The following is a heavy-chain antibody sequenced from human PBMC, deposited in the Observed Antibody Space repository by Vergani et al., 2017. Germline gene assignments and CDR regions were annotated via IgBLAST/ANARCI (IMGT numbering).Heavy chain of an antibody. CDR2: IYYSGST. CDR3: AGRAQLGHRPQYYYYMDV. D-gene: IGHD6-6*01. Sequence: QLQLQQSGPGLVKPSETLFLTCTVSADSISSGSYYWGWIRQPPGKSLEWIGSIYYSGSTYYNPSLKSRVTISVDTSKNQFSLKLSSVTAADTAVYYCAGRAQLGHRPQYYYYMDVWGKGSTVTVSS. V-gene: IGHV4-39*07. J-gene: IGHJ6*03. CDR1: ADSISSGSYY.